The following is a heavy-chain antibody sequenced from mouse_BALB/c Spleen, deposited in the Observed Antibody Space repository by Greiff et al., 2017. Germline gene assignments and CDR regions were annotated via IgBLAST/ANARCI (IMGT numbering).Heavy chain of an antibody. Sequence: QVQLKESGAELMKPGASVKISCKATGYTFSSYWIEWVKQRPGHGLEWIGEILPGSGSTNYNEKFKGKATFTADTSSNTAYMQLSSLTSEDSAVYYCARGYGKYPAWFAYWGQGTLVTVSA. J-gene: IGHJ3*01. CDR2: ILPGSGST. V-gene: IGHV1-9*01. D-gene: IGHD2-1*01. CDR3: ARGYGKYPAWFAY. CDR1: GYTFSSYW.